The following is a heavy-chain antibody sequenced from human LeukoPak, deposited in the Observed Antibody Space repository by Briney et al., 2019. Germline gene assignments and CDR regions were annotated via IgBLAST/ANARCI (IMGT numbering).Heavy chain of an antibody. V-gene: IGHV1-69*13. J-gene: IGHJ3*02. Sequence: GASVKVSCKASGGTFRSYAISWVRQTPGQQLEWIAGTIPIFGTANYAQKLQGRVTITADESTSTAYMELCSLRSEDTAVYYCATVYCSSTSCYPLAAFDIWGQGTMVTVSS. CDR1: GGTFRSYA. CDR3: ATVYCSSTSCYPLAAFDI. CDR2: TIPIFGTA. D-gene: IGHD2-2*01.